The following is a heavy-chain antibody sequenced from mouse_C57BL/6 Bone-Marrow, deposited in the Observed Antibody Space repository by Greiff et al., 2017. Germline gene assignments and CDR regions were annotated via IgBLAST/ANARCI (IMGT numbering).Heavy chain of an antibody. CDR1: GYAFSSYW. D-gene: IGHD1-1*01. CDR3: ARYGPSFYGSTRAWFAY. J-gene: IGHJ3*01. V-gene: IGHV1-80*01. CDR2: IYPGDGDT. Sequence: QVQLKQSGAELVKPGASVKISCKASGYAFSSYWMNWVKQRPGKGLEWIGQIYPGDGDTNYNGKFKGKATLPADKSSSTAYMQLRSLTSADSAVYFCARYGPSFYGSTRAWFAYWGQGTLVPVSA.